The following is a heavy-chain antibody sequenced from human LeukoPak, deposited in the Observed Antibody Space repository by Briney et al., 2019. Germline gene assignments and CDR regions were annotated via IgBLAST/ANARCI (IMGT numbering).Heavy chain of an antibody. J-gene: IGHJ2*01. CDR2: IYYSGST. D-gene: IGHD3/OR15-3a*01. CDR3: ARGTGPWWYFDL. CDR1: GGSISSSSYY. Sequence: SETLSLTCTVSGGSISSSSYYWGWIRQPPGKGLEWIGSIYYSGSTYYNPSLKSRVTISVDTSKNQFSLKLSSVTAADTAVYYCARGTGPWWYFDLWGRGTLVTVSS. V-gene: IGHV4-39*07.